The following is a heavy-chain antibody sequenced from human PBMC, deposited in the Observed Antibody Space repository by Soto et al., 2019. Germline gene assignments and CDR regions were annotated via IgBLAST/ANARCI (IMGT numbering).Heavy chain of an antibody. V-gene: IGHV3-30*18. CDR3: AKGDTAMIDYYYYGMDV. CDR2: ISYDGSNK. D-gene: IGHD5-18*01. CDR1: GFTFSSYG. J-gene: IGHJ6*02. Sequence: GGSLRLSCAASGFTFSSYGMHWVRQAPGKGLEWVAVISYDGSNKYYADSVKGRFTISRDNSKNTLYLQMNSLRAEDTAVYYCAKGDTAMIDYYYYGMDVWGQGTTVTVSS.